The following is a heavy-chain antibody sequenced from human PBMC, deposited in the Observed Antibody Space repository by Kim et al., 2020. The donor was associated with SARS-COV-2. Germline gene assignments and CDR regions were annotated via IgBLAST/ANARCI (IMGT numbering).Heavy chain of an antibody. CDR2: MNPNSGNT. V-gene: IGHV1-8*01. CDR3: ARAKLVQGVFYYYYYMDV. CDR1: GYTFTSYD. Sequence: ASVKVSCKASGYTFTSYDINWVRQATGQGLEWMGLMNPNSGNTGYAQKFQGRVTMTRNTSISTADMELSSLRSEDTAVYYCARAKLVQGVFYYYYYMDVWGKGTTVTVSS. J-gene: IGHJ6*03. D-gene: IGHD3-10*01.